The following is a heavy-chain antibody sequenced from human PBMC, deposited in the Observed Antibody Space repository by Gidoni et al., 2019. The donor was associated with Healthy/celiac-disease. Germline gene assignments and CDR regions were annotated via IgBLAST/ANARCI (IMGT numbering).Heavy chain of an antibody. CDR2: INGNGGST. V-gene: IGHV3-20*04. Sequence: EVQLVESGGGVVRPGGSLRLCCAAAGFTFDDYCMSWVRLAPGKGLEWVSCINGNGGSTGYADSVKGRFTIARDNAKNSLYLQMNRLRAEDTALYYCAREGFGELPYFDYWGQGTLVTVSS. CDR1: GFTFDDYC. D-gene: IGHD3-10*01. J-gene: IGHJ4*02. CDR3: AREGFGELPYFDY.